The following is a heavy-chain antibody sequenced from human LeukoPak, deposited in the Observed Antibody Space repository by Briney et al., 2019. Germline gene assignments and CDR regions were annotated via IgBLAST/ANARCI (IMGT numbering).Heavy chain of an antibody. J-gene: IGHJ5*01. CDR2: IYYTGST. V-gene: IGHV4-59*01. D-gene: IGHD2-2*01. Sequence: PSETLSLTCTVSGGSIINYYWSWLRQTPGKGLEWIGYIYYTGSTNYNPSLRNRITISVDTSQNQLSLTMTSVTAADTAVYYCARDQELPSNTWAPGVFDPSGQGTLVTVSS. CDR3: ARDQELPSNTWAPGVFDP. CDR1: GGSIINYY.